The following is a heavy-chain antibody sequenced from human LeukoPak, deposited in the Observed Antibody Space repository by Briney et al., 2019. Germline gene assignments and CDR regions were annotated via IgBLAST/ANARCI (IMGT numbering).Heavy chain of an antibody. D-gene: IGHD6-13*01. V-gene: IGHV4-34*01. CDR3: ASGNIAAAGPFDY. CDR2: INHSGST. Sequence: PSETLSLTCAVYGGSFSGYYWSWIRQPPGKGLEWIGEINHSGSTNYNPSLKSRVTISVDTSMNQFSLKLSSVTAADTAVYYCASGNIAAAGPFDYWGQGTLVTVSS. CDR1: GGSFSGYY. J-gene: IGHJ4*02.